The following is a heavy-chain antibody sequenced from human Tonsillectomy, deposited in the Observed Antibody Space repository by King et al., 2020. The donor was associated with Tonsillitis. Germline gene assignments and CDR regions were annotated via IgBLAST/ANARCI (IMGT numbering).Heavy chain of an antibody. Sequence: VQLVESGGGLVEPGRSLRVSCAASGFTFDEYAMYWVRQAPGKGLEWVSSISWNSGTINYADAVKGRFTVSRDNAKNSLFLQMNDLRPEDTAFYFCAKDLYPSSMVRALEYWGQGTLVTVSS. CDR1: GFTFDEYA. D-gene: IGHD3-10*01. CDR2: ISWNSGTI. CDR3: AKDLYPSSMVRALEY. J-gene: IGHJ4*02. V-gene: IGHV3-9*01.